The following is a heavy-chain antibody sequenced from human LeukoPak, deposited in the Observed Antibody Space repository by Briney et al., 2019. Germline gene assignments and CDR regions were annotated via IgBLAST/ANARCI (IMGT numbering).Heavy chain of an antibody. CDR1: GFTFSSYS. V-gene: IGHV3-21*01. CDR3: ARDLYDYSSSSPGGS. D-gene: IGHD6-6*01. Sequence: GGSLRLSCAASGFTFSSYSMNWVRQAPGKGLEWVSSISSSSRYIYYADSVKGRFTISRDNAKNSLYLQMNSLRAEDTAVYYCARDLYDYSSSSPGGSWGQGTLVTVSS. J-gene: IGHJ4*02. CDR2: ISSSSRYI.